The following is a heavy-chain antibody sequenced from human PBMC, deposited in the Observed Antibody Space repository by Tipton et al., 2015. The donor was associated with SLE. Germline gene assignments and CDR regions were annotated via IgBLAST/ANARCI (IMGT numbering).Heavy chain of an antibody. Sequence: GSLRLSCAASGFTFGLYSMNWVRQAPGKGLEWVSSISGRRYDTYYADSVKGRFTISRDNAKNSLYLQMNSLRDEDTAVYYCSRDPRSLDFWGQGTLVTVSS. V-gene: IGHV3-21*01. CDR2: ISGRRYDT. CDR3: SRDPRSLDF. CDR1: GFTFGLYS. J-gene: IGHJ4*02.